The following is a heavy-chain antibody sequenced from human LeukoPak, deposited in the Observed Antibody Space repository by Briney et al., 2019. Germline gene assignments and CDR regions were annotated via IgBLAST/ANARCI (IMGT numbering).Heavy chain of an antibody. D-gene: IGHD6-6*01. J-gene: IGHJ4*02. CDR2: INPNSGGT. V-gene: IGHV1-2*02. CDR3: ASGSSLFRFGY. CDR1: GYTFTSYG. Sequence: ASVKVSCKASGYTFTSYGISWVRQAPGQGLEWMGWINPNSGGTNYAQKFQGRVTMTRDTSISTAYMELSRLRSDDTAVYYCASGSSLFRFGYWGQGTLVTVSS.